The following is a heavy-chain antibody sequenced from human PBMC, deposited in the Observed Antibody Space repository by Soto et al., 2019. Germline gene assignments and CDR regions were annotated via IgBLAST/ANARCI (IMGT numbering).Heavy chain of an antibody. CDR3: AKDALHRWLVNAFDI. CDR2: ISGSGGST. V-gene: IGHV3-23*01. J-gene: IGHJ3*02. D-gene: IGHD6-19*01. Sequence: GGSLRLPCAASGFTFSSYAMSWVRQAPGKGLEWVAAISGSGGSTYYADSVKGRFTISRDNSKNTLYLQMNSLRAEDTAVYYCAKDALHRWLVNAFDIWGQGTMVTVSS. CDR1: GFTFSSYA.